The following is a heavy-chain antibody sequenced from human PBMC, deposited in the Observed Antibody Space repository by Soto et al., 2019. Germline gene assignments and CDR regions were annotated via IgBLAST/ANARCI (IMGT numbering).Heavy chain of an antibody. D-gene: IGHD5-18*01. CDR3: AREGPGYMPGMDV. J-gene: IGHJ6*02. Sequence: SETLSLTCTVSGGSISSYYWSWIRQPPGKGLEWIGYIYYSGSTNYNPSLKSRVTISVDTSKNQFSLKLSSVTAADTAVYYCAREGPGYMPGMDVWGQGTTVTV. V-gene: IGHV4-59*01. CDR2: IYYSGST. CDR1: GGSISSYY.